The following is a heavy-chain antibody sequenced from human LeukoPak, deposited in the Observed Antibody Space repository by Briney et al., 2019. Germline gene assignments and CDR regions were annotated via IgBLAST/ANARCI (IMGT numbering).Heavy chain of an antibody. CDR2: INPISGGT. J-gene: IGHJ4*02. Sequence: ASVKVSCKASGYTFTGYYMHWVRQAPGQGLEWMGWINPISGGTNYAQNFQGRVTMTGDTSLNTAYMEVSRLRSDDTAVYYCARDDGHYDYWGQGTPVTVSS. CDR3: ARDDGHYDY. CDR1: GYTFTGYY. D-gene: IGHD1-26*01. V-gene: IGHV1-2*02.